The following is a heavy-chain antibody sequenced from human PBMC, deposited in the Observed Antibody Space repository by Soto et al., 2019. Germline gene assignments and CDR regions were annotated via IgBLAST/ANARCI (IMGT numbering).Heavy chain of an antibody. CDR3: ARWSYYYESSGYYQATIDY. J-gene: IGHJ4*02. CDR1: GYTFTGYY. V-gene: IGHV1-2*02. Sequence: ASVKVSCKASGYTFTGYYMHWVRQAPGQGLEWMGWINPNSGGTNYAQKFQGRVTMTRDTSISTAYMELSRLRSDDTAVYYCARWSYYYESSGYYQATIDYWGQGTLVTVSS. CDR2: INPNSGGT. D-gene: IGHD3-22*01.